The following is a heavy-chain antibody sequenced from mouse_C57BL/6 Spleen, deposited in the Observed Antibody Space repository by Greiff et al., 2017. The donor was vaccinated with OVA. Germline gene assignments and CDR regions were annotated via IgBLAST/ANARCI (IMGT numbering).Heavy chain of an antibody. D-gene: IGHD1-1*01. V-gene: IGHV1-26*01. Sequence: VQLQQSGPELVKPGASVKISCKASGYTFTDYYMNWVKQSHGKSLEWIGDINPNNGGTSYNQKFKGKATLTVDKSSSTAYMELRSLTSEDSAVYYCARGHGSSWCFAYWGQGTLVTVSA. CDR2: INPNNGGT. CDR1: GYTFTDYY. J-gene: IGHJ3*01. CDR3: ARGHGSSWCFAY.